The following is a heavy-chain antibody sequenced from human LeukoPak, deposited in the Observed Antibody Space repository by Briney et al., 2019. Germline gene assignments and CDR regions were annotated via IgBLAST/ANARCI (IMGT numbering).Heavy chain of an antibody. V-gene: IGHV4-39*07. CDR3: ASRKLGNDY. J-gene: IGHJ4*02. Sequence: SETLSLTCSVSGDSITGYYWGWIRQPPGKGLEWIGNIYYTGNTYYNSSLKSRVTTSADTSQNQFSLKLSSVTAADTAVYYCASRKLGNDYWGQGTLVTVSS. D-gene: IGHD7-27*01. CDR2: IYYTGNT. CDR1: GDSITGYY.